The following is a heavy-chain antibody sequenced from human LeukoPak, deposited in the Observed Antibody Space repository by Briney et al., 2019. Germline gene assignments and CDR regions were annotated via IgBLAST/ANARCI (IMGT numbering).Heavy chain of an antibody. CDR3: ARAGGYASSWAY. CDR1: GFTFSSYW. J-gene: IGHJ4*02. D-gene: IGHD5-12*01. V-gene: IGHV3-7*01. Sequence: GGSLRLSCAASGFTFSSYWMGWVRQAPGKGLEWVANIKQDGSEKNYVDSVKGRFTISRDNAKNSLELQMNSLRDEDTAVYYCARAGGYASSWAYWGQGTLVTVSS. CDR2: IKQDGSEK.